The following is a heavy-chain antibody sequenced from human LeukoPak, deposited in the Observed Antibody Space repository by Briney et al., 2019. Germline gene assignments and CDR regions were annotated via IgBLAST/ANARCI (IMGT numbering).Heavy chain of an antibody. CDR1: GFTYSSYT. CDR2: ISGSGGST. Sequence: GGSLRLSCAASGFTYSSYTMSWVRQAPGKGLEGGLAISGSGGSTYYADHVKGRFTIARDNSKNTLYLQMNSLRAEDTAVYYCAKRDYSNYDLDYWGQGTLVTVSS. CDR3: AKRDYSNYDLDY. V-gene: IGHV3-23*01. J-gene: IGHJ4*02. D-gene: IGHD4-11*01.